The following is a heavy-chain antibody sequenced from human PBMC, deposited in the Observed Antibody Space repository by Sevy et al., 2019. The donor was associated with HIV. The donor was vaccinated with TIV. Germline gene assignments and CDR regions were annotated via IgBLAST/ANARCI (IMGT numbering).Heavy chain of an antibody. J-gene: IGHJ5*02. CDR1: DGSFSGYY. CDR3: ARSPPVVVVPGAPSWFDP. D-gene: IGHD2-2*01. Sequence: SETLSLTCAVHDGSFSGYYWNWIRQLPGKGLEWIGEINESGITYYNPSLKSRVTISLDTSKKQFSLRLNSVTAADTAVYFGARSPPVVVVPGAPSWFDPWGQGTLVTVSS. V-gene: IGHV4-34*01. CDR2: INESGIT.